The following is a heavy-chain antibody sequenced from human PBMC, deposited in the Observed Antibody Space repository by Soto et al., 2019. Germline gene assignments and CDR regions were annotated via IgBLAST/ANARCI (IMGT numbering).Heavy chain of an antibody. D-gene: IGHD2-15*01. CDR2: ISGSGGST. CDR3: AKGGNIVVVVAATFYSAMDV. J-gene: IGHJ6*02. CDR1: GFTFSSYA. V-gene: IGHV3-23*01. Sequence: EVQLLESGGGLVQPGGSLRLSCAASGFTFSSYAMSWVRQAPGKGLEWVSGISGSGGSTNHADSVKGRFTISRDNSKNTLYLQMNSLRAEDTAVYYCAKGGNIVVVVAATFYSAMDVWGQGTTVTVSS.